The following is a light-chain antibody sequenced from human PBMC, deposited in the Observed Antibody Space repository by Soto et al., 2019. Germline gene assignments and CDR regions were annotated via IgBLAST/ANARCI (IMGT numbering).Light chain of an antibody. CDR2: GNT. J-gene: IGLJ2*01. CDR1: SSNIGAGYD. Sequence: QAVLTQPPSVSGAPGLRVTISCTGSSSNIGAGYDVHWYQQLPGTAPKLLIYGNTNRPSGVPDRFSGSKSGTSASLAITGLQAEDEADYYCQSFDSSLSASVFGGGTKLTVL. CDR3: QSFDSSLSASV. V-gene: IGLV1-40*01.